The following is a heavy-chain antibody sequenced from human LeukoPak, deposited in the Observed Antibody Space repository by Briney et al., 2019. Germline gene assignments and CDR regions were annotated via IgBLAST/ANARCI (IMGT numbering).Heavy chain of an antibody. Sequence: GGSLRLSCAPSGFTFSGFCLTWFRQTPGKGLEWVASMSSSKSYIYYADSVEGRFTISRDNIKNSMDLQMDSLRVEDTAIYYCATIGGEVPASMPKESSYMDVWGTGTTVTVSS. CDR1: GFTFSGFC. CDR2: MSSSKSYI. CDR3: ATIGGEVPASMPKESSYMDV. V-gene: IGHV3-21*04. D-gene: IGHD2-2*01. J-gene: IGHJ6*04.